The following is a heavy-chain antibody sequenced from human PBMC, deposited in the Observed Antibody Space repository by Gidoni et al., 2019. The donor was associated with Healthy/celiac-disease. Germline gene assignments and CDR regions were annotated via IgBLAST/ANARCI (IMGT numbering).Heavy chain of an antibody. J-gene: IGHJ4*02. V-gene: IGHV4-31*03. D-gene: IGHD1-7*01. CDR2: SYYSGST. CDR1: GCAISSCGYY. Sequence: QVQLQESGPGLAKPSQTLSLTCTVSGCAISSCGYYWSWIRQHPGKGLEWIGSSYYSGSTYYYPSLKSRVTISVDTSKNQFSLKLSSVTAADTAGYYCARDNGRLPGTWGQGTLVTVSS. CDR3: ARDNGRLPGT.